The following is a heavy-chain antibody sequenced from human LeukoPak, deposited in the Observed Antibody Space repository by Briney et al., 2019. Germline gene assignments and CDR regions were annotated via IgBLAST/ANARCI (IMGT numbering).Heavy chain of an antibody. CDR2: IYHSGST. D-gene: IGHD2-2*01. V-gene: IGHV4-4*02. CDR3: AREYPDCSSTSCYLFDP. J-gene: IGHJ5*02. CDR1: GGSISSSNW. Sequence: SETLSLTCAVSGGSISSSNWWSWVRQPPGKGLEWIGEIYHSGSTYYNPSLKSRVTISVDTSKNQFSLKLSSVTAADTAVYYCAREYPDCSSTSCYLFDPWGQGTLVTVSS.